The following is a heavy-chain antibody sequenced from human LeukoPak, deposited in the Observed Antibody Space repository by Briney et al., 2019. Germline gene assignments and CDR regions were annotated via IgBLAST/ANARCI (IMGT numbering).Heavy chain of an antibody. D-gene: IGHD3-22*01. V-gene: IGHV3-21*04. CDR2: ISSSSSYI. J-gene: IGHJ4*02. Sequence: TGGSLRLSCAASGFTFSNYGMNWVRQAPGKGLEWVSSISSSSSYIYYADSVKGRFTISRDNAKNSLYLQMNSLRAEDTAVYYCARAPDPNFYDRSGFDYWGQGTLITVSS. CDR3: ARAPDPNFYDRSGFDY. CDR1: GFTFSNYG.